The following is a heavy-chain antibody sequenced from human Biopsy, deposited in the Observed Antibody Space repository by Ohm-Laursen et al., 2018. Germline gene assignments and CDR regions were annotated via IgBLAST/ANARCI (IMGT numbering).Heavy chain of an antibody. CDR3: ARDRIGGRGDPPDH. CDR1: GYTFITYY. V-gene: IGHV1-46*01. D-gene: IGHD3-10*01. Sequence: GASVKVFCKVFGYTFITYYVNWVRQAPGQGLEWMGKINPSGGSTSYAQKFQGRVTMTRDTSTTTVYMELSSLRSEDTAVYYCARDRIGGRGDPPDHWGQGTLVTVSS. J-gene: IGHJ4*02. CDR2: INPSGGST.